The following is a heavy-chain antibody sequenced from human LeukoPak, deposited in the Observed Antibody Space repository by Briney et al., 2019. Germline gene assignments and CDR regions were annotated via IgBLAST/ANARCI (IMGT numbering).Heavy chain of an antibody. CDR2: MNPNSGNT. D-gene: IGHD3-3*01. V-gene: IGHV1-8*02. J-gene: IGHJ6*03. CDR1: GYTFTSYD. Sequence: RASVKVSCRASGYTFTSYDINWVRQATGQGLEWMGWMNPNSGNTGYAQKFQGRVTMTRNTSISTAYMELSSLRSEDTAVYYCARGHRAEDFWSGYQGFKGWFSRSFSNETRPYYMDVWGKGTTVTVSS. CDR3: ARGHRAEDFWSGYQGFKGWFSRSFSNETRPYYMDV.